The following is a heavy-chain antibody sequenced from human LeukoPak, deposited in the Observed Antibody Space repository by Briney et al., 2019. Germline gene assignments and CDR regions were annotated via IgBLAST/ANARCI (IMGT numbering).Heavy chain of an antibody. CDR2: IYYSGST. J-gene: IGHJ5*02. V-gene: IGHV4-59*08. D-gene: IGHD3-22*01. CDR1: GGSFSGYY. Sequence: SETLSLTCAVYGGSFSGYYWSWIRQPPGKGLEWIGYIYYSGSTNYNPSLKSRVTISVDTSKNQFSLKLSSVTAADTAVYYCARHGSYYYDSSGYYYNWFDPWGQGTLVTVSS. CDR3: ARHGSYYYDSSGYYYNWFDP.